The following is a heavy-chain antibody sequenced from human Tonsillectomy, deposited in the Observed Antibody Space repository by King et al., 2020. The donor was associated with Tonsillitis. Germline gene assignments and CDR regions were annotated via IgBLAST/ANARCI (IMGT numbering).Heavy chain of an antibody. Sequence: EVQLVESGGGLVQPGGSLRLSCEASGFTFSSYWMSWVRQAPGKGLEWVANILQDGSEQYYVDSVKGRFTISRDNAKSSVYLQMNSLRAEDTAVYYCAREHYHDGSDYLWTDGFDIWGQGTMVTVSS. D-gene: IGHD3-22*01. CDR2: ILQDGSEQ. CDR1: GFTFSSYW. CDR3: AREHYHDGSDYLWTDGFDI. V-gene: IGHV3-7*03. J-gene: IGHJ3*02.